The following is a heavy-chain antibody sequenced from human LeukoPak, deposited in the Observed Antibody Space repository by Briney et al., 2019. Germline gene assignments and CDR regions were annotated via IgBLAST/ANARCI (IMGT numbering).Heavy chain of an antibody. CDR1: GFTFSSYW. Sequence: PGGSLRLSCAASGFTFSSYWMHWVRQAPGKGLEWVAFIRYDGNNKYYADSVMGRFTIFRDNSKNSLYLQMNSLRAEDTAVYYCAKLISPYDYWGQGTLVLVSS. V-gene: IGHV3-30*02. J-gene: IGHJ4*02. CDR3: AKLISPYDY. CDR2: IRYDGNNK.